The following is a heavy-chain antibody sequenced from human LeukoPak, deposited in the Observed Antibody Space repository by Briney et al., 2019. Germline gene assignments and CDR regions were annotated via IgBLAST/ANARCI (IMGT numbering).Heavy chain of an antibody. CDR2: INPSGGST. CDR3: ARDPLYDFWSYDFDY. D-gene: IGHD3-3*01. J-gene: IGHJ4*02. CDR1: GYTFTSYY. V-gene: IGHV1-46*01. Sequence: ASVKVSCKASGYTFTSYYMHWVRQAPGQGLEWMGIINPSGGSTSYAQKFQGRVTMTRDTSTGTVCMELSSLRSEDTAVYYCARDPLYDFWSYDFDYWGQGTLVTVSS.